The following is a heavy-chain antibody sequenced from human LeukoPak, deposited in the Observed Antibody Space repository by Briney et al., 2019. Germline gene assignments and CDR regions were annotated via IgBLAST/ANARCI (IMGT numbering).Heavy chain of an antibody. CDR1: GFTFSSYS. CDR3: ARDFLYSSGWTPPDGYGMDV. D-gene: IGHD6-19*01. J-gene: IGHJ6*02. CDR2: ISSSSSSYI. Sequence: GGSLRLSCAASGFTFSSYSMNWVRQAPGKGLEWVSSISSSSSSYIYYADSVKGRFTISRDNAKNSLYLQMNSLRAEDTAVYYCARDFLYSSGWTPPDGYGMDVWGQGTTVTVSS. V-gene: IGHV3-21*01.